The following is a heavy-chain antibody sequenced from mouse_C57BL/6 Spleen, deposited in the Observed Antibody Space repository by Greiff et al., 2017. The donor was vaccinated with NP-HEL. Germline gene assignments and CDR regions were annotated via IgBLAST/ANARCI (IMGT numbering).Heavy chain of an antibody. CDR3: ARGTGRIAMDY. CDR1: GFSLTSYG. Sequence: VQVVESGPGLVAPSQSLSITCTVSGFSLTSYGVDWVRQSPGKGLEWLGVIWGVGSTNYNSALKSRLSISKDNSKSQVFLKMNSLQTDDTAMYYCARGTGRIAMDYWGQGTSVTVSS. CDR2: IWGVGST. V-gene: IGHV2-6*01. J-gene: IGHJ4*01. D-gene: IGHD4-1*01.